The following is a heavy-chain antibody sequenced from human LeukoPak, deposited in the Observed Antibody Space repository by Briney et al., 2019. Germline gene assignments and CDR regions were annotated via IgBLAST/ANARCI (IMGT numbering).Heavy chain of an antibody. CDR2: ISGSGDST. CDR1: GFTFSTYA. V-gene: IGHV3-23*01. CDR3: AKGHDTRTATLDY. Sequence: GGSLRLSCAASGFTFSTYAMNWVRQAPGKGLEWVSAISGSGDSTYYADSVRGRFAISRDNSRNTLYLQMNSLRAEDTALYYCAKGHDTRTATLDYWGQGTLVTVSS. J-gene: IGHJ4*02. D-gene: IGHD1-1*01.